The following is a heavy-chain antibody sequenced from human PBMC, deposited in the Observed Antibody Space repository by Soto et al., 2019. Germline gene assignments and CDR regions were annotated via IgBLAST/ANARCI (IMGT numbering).Heavy chain of an antibody. J-gene: IGHJ3*02. CDR2: IFTGGAT. CDR3: ARDRYSSGWLDAFDI. Sequence: EVQVVESGGGLVPPGGSLRLSCAASGFTVSSHYMSWVRQAPGKGLEWVSVIFTGGATYYADSVKGRFTFSRHSSKNTVYLQMNSLRAEDTAVYYCARDRYSSGWLDAFDIWGQGTMVTVSS. D-gene: IGHD6-19*01. CDR1: GFTVSSHY. V-gene: IGHV3-53*04.